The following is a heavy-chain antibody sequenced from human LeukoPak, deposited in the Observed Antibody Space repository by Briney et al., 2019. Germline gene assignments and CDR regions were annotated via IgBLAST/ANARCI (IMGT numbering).Heavy chain of an antibody. Sequence: PGGSLRLPCAASGFTFSSYGMHWVRQAPGKGLEWVAVISYDGSNKYYADSVKGRFTISRDNSKNTLYLQMNSLRAEDTAVYYCAKDPWGDSGSYYGAFDYWGQGTLVTVSS. J-gene: IGHJ4*02. CDR3: AKDPWGDSGSYYGAFDY. V-gene: IGHV3-30*18. CDR2: ISYDGSNK. CDR1: GFTFSSYG. D-gene: IGHD1-26*01.